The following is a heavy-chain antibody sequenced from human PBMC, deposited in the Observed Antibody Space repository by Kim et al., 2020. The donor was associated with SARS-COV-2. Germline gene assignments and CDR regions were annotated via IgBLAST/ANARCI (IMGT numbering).Heavy chain of an antibody. V-gene: IGHV4-31*03. J-gene: IGHJ4*02. D-gene: IGHD3-22*01. CDR1: GGSISSGGYY. CDR2: IYYSGST. Sequence: SETLSLTCTVSGGSISSGGYYWSWIRQHPGKGLEWIGYIYYSGSTYYNPSLKSRVTISVDTSKNQFSLKLSSVTAADTAVCYCARGQGLITMIVVVVGAFDYWGQGTLVTVSS. CDR3: ARGQGLITMIVVVVGAFDY.